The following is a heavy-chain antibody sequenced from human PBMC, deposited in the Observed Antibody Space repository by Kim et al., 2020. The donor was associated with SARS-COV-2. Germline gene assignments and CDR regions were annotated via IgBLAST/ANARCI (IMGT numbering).Heavy chain of an antibody. D-gene: IGHD3-9*01. CDR3: ARHVVRYFDRPYFDY. J-gene: IGHJ4*02. Sequence: PSLKRRVTISVDTSKNQFSLKLSSVTAADTAVYYCARHVVRYFDRPYFDYWGQGTLVTVSS. V-gene: IGHV4-39*01.